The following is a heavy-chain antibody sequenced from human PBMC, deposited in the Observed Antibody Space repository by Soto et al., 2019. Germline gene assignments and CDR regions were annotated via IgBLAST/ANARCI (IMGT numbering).Heavy chain of an antibody. CDR1: GFTFSSYG. J-gene: IGHJ6*03. CDR3: AREIAAAGYRYYYMDV. D-gene: IGHD6-13*01. Sequence: GGSLRLSCAASGFTFSSYGMHWVRQAPGKGLEWVAVIWYDGSNKYYADSLKGRFTISRDNSKNTLYLQMNSLRAEDTAVYYCAREIAAAGYRYYYMDVWGKGTTVTVSS. CDR2: IWYDGSNK. V-gene: IGHV3-33*01.